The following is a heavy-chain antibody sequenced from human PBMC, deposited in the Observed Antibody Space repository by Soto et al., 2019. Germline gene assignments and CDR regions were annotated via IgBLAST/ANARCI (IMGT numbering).Heavy chain of an antibody. CDR3: ATKGRWYVGYYYYGMDV. CDR2: FDPEDGET. J-gene: IGHJ6*02. V-gene: IGHV1-24*01. Sequence: GASVKASCKVSGYTLTELSMHWVRQAPGKGLEWMGGFDPEDGETIYAQKFQGRVTMTEDTSTDTAYMELSSLRSEDTAVYYCATKGRWYVGYYYYGMDVWGQGTTVTVSS. CDR1: GYTLTELS. D-gene: IGHD6-13*01.